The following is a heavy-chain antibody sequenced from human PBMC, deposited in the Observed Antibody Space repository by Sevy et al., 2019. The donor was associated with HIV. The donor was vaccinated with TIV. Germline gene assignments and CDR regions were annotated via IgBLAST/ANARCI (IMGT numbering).Heavy chain of an antibody. V-gene: IGHV4-39*01. CDR3: ARHRGIVGATTSPFDI. D-gene: IGHD1-26*01. J-gene: IGHJ3*02. CDR1: GGSISSSSYY. CDR2: IYYSGSA. Sequence: SETLSLSCTVSGGSISSSSYYWGWIRQRPGKGLEWIGSIYYSGSAYYNPSLKSRVTISVDTSKNQFSLKLSSVTAADTAVYYCARHRGIVGATTSPFDIWGQGTMVTVSS.